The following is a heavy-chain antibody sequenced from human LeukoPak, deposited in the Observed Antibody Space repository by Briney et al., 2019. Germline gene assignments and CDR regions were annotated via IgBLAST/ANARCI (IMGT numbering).Heavy chain of an antibody. J-gene: IGHJ3*02. D-gene: IGHD3-10*01. CDR2: INHSGST. CDR3: ARFRGSSPNAFDI. Sequence: KTSETLSLTCAVYGGSFSGYYWSWIRQPPGKGLEWIGEINHSGSTNYNPSLRSRVTISVDTSKNQFSLKLSSVTAADTAVYYCARFRGSSPNAFDIWGQGTMVTVSS. CDR1: GGSFSGYY. V-gene: IGHV4-34*01.